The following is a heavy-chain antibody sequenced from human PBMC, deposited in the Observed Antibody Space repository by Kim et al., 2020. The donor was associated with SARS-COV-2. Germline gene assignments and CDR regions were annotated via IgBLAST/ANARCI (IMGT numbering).Heavy chain of an antibody. CDR3: ATFVPWVSFDI. J-gene: IGHJ3*02. D-gene: IGHD3-10*01. Sequence: SYAASVKGRFTISRDNSKNTRYLQMNSLRAEDTAVYYCATFVPWVSFDIWGQGTMVTVSS. V-gene: IGHV3-23*01.